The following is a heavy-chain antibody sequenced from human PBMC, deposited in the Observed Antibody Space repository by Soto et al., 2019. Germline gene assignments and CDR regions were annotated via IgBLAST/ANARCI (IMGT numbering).Heavy chain of an antibody. J-gene: IGHJ6*02. CDR3: ARGRTRIASRAYYYYGMDV. CDR2: ISYDGSNK. Sequence: QVQLVESGGGVVQPGRSLRLSCAASGFTFSSYAMHWVRQAPGKGLEWVAVISYDGSNKYYADSVKGRFTISRDNSLNPLYLQMNSLSTEDTAVYYCARGRTRIASRAYYYYGMDVWGQGTTVTVSS. D-gene: IGHD6-6*01. V-gene: IGHV3-30-3*01. CDR1: GFTFSSYA.